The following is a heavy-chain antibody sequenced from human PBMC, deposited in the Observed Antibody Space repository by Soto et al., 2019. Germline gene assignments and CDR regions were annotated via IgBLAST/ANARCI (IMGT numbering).Heavy chain of an antibody. CDR2: ISRDGGSE. CDR3: ARDGGFGELSPRTNYYYGMDV. D-gene: IGHD3-10*01. J-gene: IGHJ6*02. V-gene: IGHV3-30*04. Sequence: VQLVESGGGVVQPGKSLRLSCVYSGFTLSPYSLHWVRQPPGKGLEWVAVISRDGGSEYYADSVRGRFTISRDHSKSTLYLEMNSLRTEDTAVYFCARDGGFGELSPRTNYYYGMDVWGRGTTVTVSS. CDR1: GFTLSPYS.